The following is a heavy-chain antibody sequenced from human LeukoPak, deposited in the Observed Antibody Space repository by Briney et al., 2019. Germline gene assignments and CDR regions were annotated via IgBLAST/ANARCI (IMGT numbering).Heavy chain of an antibody. D-gene: IGHD6-13*01. V-gene: IGHV4-31*03. CDR3: ARDQHSSLDP. J-gene: IGHJ5*02. Sequence: SETLSLTCTVSGGSISSGGYYWSWIRQRPGKGLEWIGYIYYSGSTYYNPSLKSRVTISVDTSKNQFSLKLSSVTAADTAVYYCARDQHSSLDPWGQGTLVTVSS. CDR1: GGSISSGGYY. CDR2: IYYSGST.